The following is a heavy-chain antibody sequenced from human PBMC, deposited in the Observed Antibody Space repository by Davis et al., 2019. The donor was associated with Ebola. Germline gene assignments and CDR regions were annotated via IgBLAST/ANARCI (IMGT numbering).Heavy chain of an antibody. D-gene: IGHD4-11*01. CDR3: ARHHYMRIDY. CDR2: INQDGSEK. CDR1: GFTFSGHW. J-gene: IGHJ4*02. Sequence: GESLKISCATSGFTFSGHWMTWVRQAPGKGLEWVANINQDGSEKNYVDSVKGRFTISRDNAKSSLYVYMNSLRGDGTAVYYCARHHYMRIDYWGQGSVVTVSS. V-gene: IGHV3-7*03.